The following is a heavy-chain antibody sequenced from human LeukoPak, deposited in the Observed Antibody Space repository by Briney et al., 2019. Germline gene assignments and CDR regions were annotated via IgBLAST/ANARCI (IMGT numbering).Heavy chain of an antibody. D-gene: IGHD1-26*01. CDR1: GYKFTKNW. Sequence: GKSLKISCKASGYKFTKNWIGWVRQTPGKGLEWMGIIYPGDSDTRYSPSFQGQVTISADKSISTAYLQWSSLKASDTAMYYCARQRYSGRRSFDYWGQGTLVTVSS. J-gene: IGHJ4*02. CDR3: ARQRYSGRRSFDY. CDR2: IYPGDSDT. V-gene: IGHV5-51*01.